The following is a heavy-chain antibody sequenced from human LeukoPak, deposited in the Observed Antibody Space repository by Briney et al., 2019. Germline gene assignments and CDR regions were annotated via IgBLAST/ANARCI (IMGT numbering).Heavy chain of an antibody. Sequence: GASVKVSCKASGYTFTGYYMHWVRQAPGQGLEWMGWINPNSGGTNYAQKFQGRVTMTRDTSISTAYMELSRLRSDDTAVYYCARVAYGDHNYYYYYYMDVWGKGTTVTVSS. D-gene: IGHD4-17*01. CDR1: GYTFTGYY. J-gene: IGHJ6*03. V-gene: IGHV1-2*02. CDR2: INPNSGGT. CDR3: ARVAYGDHNYYYYYYMDV.